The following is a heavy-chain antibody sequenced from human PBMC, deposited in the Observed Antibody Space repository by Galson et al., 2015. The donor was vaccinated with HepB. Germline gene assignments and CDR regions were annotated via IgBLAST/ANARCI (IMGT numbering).Heavy chain of an antibody. CDR3: AKDEGYCSGGSCYRPDY. V-gene: IGHV3-30*18. CDR2: ISYDGSNK. J-gene: IGHJ4*02. Sequence: SLRLSCAASGFTFSSYGMHWVRQAPGKGLEWVAVISYDGSNKYYADSVKGRFTISRDNSKNTLYLQMNSLRAEDTAVYYCAKDEGYCSGGSCYRPDYWGQGTLVTVSS. D-gene: IGHD2-15*01. CDR1: GFTFSSYG.